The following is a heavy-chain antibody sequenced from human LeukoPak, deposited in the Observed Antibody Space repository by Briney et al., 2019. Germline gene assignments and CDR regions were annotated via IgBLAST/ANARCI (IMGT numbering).Heavy chain of an antibody. D-gene: IGHD3-3*01. CDR1: GGSLSSYY. Sequence: SETLSLTCSVSGGSLSSYYWSWIRQPPGKGLEWIGEINHSGSTNYNPSLKSRVTISVDTSKNQFSLKLSSVTAADTVVYYCARGPPVRRITIFGVVSPMDVWGQGTTVTVSS. CDR2: INHSGST. J-gene: IGHJ6*02. V-gene: IGHV4-34*01. CDR3: ARGPPVRRITIFGVVSPMDV.